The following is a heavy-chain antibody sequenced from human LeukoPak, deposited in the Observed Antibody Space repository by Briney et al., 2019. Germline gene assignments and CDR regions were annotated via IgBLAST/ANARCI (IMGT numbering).Heavy chain of an antibody. D-gene: IGHD1-14*01. V-gene: IGHV4-30-2*01. J-gene: IGHJ4*02. Sequence: PSETLSLTCTVSGGSISSGGYYWSWIRQPPGKGLEWIGYIYHSGSTYYNPSLKSRVTISVDRSKNQFSLKLSSVTAADTAVYYCARDRNFIDYWGQGTLVTVSS. CDR2: IYHSGST. CDR1: GGSISSGGYY. CDR3: ARDRNFIDY.